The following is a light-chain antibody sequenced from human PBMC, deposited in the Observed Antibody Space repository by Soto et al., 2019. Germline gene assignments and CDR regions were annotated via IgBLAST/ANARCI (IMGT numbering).Light chain of an antibody. Sequence: ESVLTQSPGTLSLSPGERATLSCRASQTVNSMYLVWYQQKPGQAPRLLIYGATSRATGVPDRFSGSGSGTDFSLTISRLEPADFAVYYCQQYGSSPWTFGHGTKGEIK. CDR2: GAT. V-gene: IGKV3-20*01. CDR3: QQYGSSPWT. CDR1: QTVNSMY. J-gene: IGKJ1*01.